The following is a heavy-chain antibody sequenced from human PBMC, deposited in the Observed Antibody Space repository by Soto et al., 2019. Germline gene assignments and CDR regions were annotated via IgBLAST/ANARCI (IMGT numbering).Heavy chain of an antibody. V-gene: IGHV3-23*01. Sequence: EVQLLESGGGLVQPGGSLRLSCAASGFTFSSYAMSWVRQAPGTGLEWVSAISGSGGSTYYADSVKGRFTISRDNSKNTLYLQMNSLIAEDKAVYYCAKGPSWYARGYFDYWVQGTLVTVSS. D-gene: IGHD6-13*01. CDR1: GFTFSSYA. J-gene: IGHJ4*02. CDR2: ISGSGGST. CDR3: AKGPSWYARGYFDY.